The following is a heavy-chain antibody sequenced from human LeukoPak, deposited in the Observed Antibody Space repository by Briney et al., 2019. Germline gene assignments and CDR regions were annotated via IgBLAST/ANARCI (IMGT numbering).Heavy chain of an antibody. V-gene: IGHV3-43*01. CDR1: GFTFEDDT. CDR2: ISWDGTT. CDR3: VKDLSYESSGSFFDS. Sequence: GGSLRLSCAASGFTFEDDTMHWVRQAPGKTLEWVSLISWDGTTYYRDSVKGRFTISRDNSKDSLYLQIDSLRSEDTAFYYCVKDLSYESSGSFFDSWGQGTLLTVS. D-gene: IGHD3-22*01. J-gene: IGHJ4*02.